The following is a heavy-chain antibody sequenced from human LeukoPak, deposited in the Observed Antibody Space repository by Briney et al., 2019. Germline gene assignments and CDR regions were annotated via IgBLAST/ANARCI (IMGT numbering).Heavy chain of an antibody. CDR3: AKGDGFDY. J-gene: IGHJ4*02. V-gene: IGHV3-30*18. D-gene: IGHD5-24*01. CDR2: ISYDGSSK. Sequence: GGSLRLSCAASGFTFSSYGMHWVRQAPGKGLEWVAVISYDGSSKYYADSVKGRFTISRDNSKNTLYLQMNSLRAEDTAVYYCAKGDGFDYWGQGTLVTVSS. CDR1: GFTFSSYG.